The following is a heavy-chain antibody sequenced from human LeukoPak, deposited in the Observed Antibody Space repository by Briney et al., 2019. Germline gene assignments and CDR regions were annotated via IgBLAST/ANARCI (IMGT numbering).Heavy chain of an antibody. Sequence: PGGSLRLSCAASGFTFNTYGMSWVRQAPGKGLEWVSGISGSGGATYYADSVKGRFTISRDDPHNTLYLQMNSLRAEDTAVYYCAKDSFVRYCSGGRCNRSYNWFDPWGQGTLVTVSS. CDR3: AKDSFVRYCSGGRCNRSYNWFDP. J-gene: IGHJ5*02. V-gene: IGHV3-23*01. CDR2: ISGSGGAT. CDR1: GFTFNTYG. D-gene: IGHD2-15*01.